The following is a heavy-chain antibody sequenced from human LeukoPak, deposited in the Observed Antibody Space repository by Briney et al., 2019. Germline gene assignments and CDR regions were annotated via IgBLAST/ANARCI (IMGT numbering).Heavy chain of an antibody. CDR1: GFTFSSYW. CDR2: IWYDGSNK. J-gene: IGHJ4*02. V-gene: IGHV3-33*06. Sequence: GGTLRLSCAASGFTFSSYWMSWVRQAPGKGLEWVAVIWYDGSNKYYADSVKGRFTISRDNSKNTLYLQMNSLRAEDTAVYYCAKKASPFGIWGQGTLVTVSS. D-gene: IGHD3-16*01. CDR3: AKKASPFGI.